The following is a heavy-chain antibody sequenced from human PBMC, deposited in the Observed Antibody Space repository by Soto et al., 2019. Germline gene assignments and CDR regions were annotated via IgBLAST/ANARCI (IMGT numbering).Heavy chain of an antibody. CDR1: GGSISSYY. V-gene: IGHV4-4*07. J-gene: IGHJ6*02. CDR3: ARDRAYYDSSGYYYYYYGMDV. CDR2: IYTSGST. Sequence: SETLSLTCTVSGGSISSYYWSWIRQPAGKGLEWIGRIYTSGSTNYNPSLKSRVTMSVDTSKNQFSLKLSSVTAADTAVYYCARDRAYYDSSGYYYYYYGMDVWGQGTTVTVPS. D-gene: IGHD3-22*01.